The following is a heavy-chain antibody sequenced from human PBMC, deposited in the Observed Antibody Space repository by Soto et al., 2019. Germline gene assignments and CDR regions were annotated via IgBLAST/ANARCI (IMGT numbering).Heavy chain of an antibody. CDR1: GFTFNNYP. V-gene: IGHV3-23*01. D-gene: IGHD1-1*01. Sequence: GGSLRLSCAASGFTFNNYPMYWVRQAPGKGLEWVSAIGASDGSTYYADSVKGRFTISRDNSRNTLFLQMNSLRTDDTAVYYCAKASGTTPVYYFDYWGPGTLVTVSS. J-gene: IGHJ4*02. CDR3: AKASGTTPVYYFDY. CDR2: IGASDGST.